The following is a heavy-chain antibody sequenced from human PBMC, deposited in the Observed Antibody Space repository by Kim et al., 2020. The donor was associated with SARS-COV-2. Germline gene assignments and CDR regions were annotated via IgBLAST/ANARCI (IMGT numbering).Heavy chain of an antibody. D-gene: IGHD3-9*01. J-gene: IGHJ3*02. V-gene: IGHV6-1*01. Sequence: SQTLSLTCAISGDSVSSNSNAWNWIRQSPSRGLEWLGRTFYRSEWFHDYAVSVKSRITINPDTSKNQFSQQLNSVTPEDTAVYYCARDISYAFDIWGQGTVVTVSS. CDR1: GDSVSSNSNA. CDR3: ARDISYAFDI. CDR2: TFYRSEWFH.